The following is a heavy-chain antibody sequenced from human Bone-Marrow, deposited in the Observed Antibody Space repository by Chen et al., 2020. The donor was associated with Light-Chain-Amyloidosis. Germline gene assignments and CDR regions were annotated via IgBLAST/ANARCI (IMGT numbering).Heavy chain of an antibody. CDR2: INAVNGNT. CDR1: GYTLTTSG. J-gene: IGHJ5*02. CDR3: ARSPYDSSGYFFRWFAP. D-gene: IGHD3-22*01. Sequence: QVQLVQSGAEVTKPGASVTVSCKASGYTLTTSGIHWVRQAPGQSLEWLGWINAVNGNTRYSLKFQGRVTITRDTSATTAYMELSSLRSEDTAVYYCARSPYDSSGYFFRWFAPWGQGTQVTVSS. V-gene: IGHV1-3*01.